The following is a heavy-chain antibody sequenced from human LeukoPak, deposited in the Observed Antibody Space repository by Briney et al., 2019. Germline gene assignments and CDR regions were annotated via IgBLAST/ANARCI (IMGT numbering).Heavy chain of an antibody. J-gene: IGHJ4*02. V-gene: IGHV1-69*05. D-gene: IGHD6-19*01. Sequence: KISCKGSGYSFTSYWIGWVRQAPGQGLEWMGRIIPIFGTANYAQKFQGRVTITTDESTSTAYMELSSLRSEDTAVYYCARTPSGIAVAEDYWGQGTLVTVSS. CDR2: IIPIFGTA. CDR3: ARTPSGIAVAEDY. CDR1: GYSFTSYW.